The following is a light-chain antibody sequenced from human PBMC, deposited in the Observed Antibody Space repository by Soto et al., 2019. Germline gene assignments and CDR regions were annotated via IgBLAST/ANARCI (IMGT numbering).Light chain of an antibody. V-gene: IGKV3-15*01. J-gene: IGKJ5*01. CDR2: RAS. CDR3: QQYNSWPIT. CDR1: QSVSSK. Sequence: EIVMTQSPGTLSVSPGEGATLSCRAGQSVSSKLAWYQQKPGQGPRLLVYRASTRTLGIPARFSGSESGTEFTLTISSLQSEDFAVYYCQQYNSWPITFGQGTRLEIK.